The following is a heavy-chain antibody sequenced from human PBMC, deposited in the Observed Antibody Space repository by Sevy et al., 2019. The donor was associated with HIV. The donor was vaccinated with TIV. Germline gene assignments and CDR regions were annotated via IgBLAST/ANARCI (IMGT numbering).Heavy chain of an antibody. CDR2: TRNKADGYTT. CDR1: GFTFSDHY. Sequence: GSLRLSCVASGFTFSDHYMEWVRQAPGNGLEWVGRTRNKADGYTTEYAASVKGRFTISRDESKNSLYVQMNSLKAEDTAVYYCATHAGIAAAGRVFDYWGQRTLVTVSS. D-gene: IGHD6-13*01. J-gene: IGHJ4*02. CDR3: ATHAGIAAAGRVFDY. V-gene: IGHV3-72*01.